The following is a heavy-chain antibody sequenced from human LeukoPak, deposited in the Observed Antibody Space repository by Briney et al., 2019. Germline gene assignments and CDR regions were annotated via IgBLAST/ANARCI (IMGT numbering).Heavy chain of an antibody. J-gene: IGHJ4*02. CDR1: GGSISSINHH. Sequence: PSETLSLTCTVSGGSISSINHHWGWVRQSPGKDLEWIGSIYNGRTTFSNPFLKSRVTISVDTSKNQFSLKLSSVTAADTAVYYCARRRGQYYYDSSGYSYYFDYWGQGTLVTVSS. D-gene: IGHD3-22*01. V-gene: IGHV4-39*01. CDR2: IYNGRTT. CDR3: ARRRGQYYYDSSGYSYYFDY.